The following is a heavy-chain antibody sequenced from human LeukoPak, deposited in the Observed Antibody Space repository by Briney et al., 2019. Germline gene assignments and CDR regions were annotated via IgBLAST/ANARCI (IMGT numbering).Heavy chain of an antibody. J-gene: IGHJ4*02. Sequence: SETLSLTCTVSGGSISSYYWSWIRQPAGKGLEWIGRIYTSGSTNYNHSLKSRVTMSVDTSKNQFSPKLSSVTAADTAVYYCARERITMVRGGRGEVLDYWGQGTLVTVSS. CDR1: GGSISSYY. CDR3: ARERITMVRGGRGEVLDY. D-gene: IGHD3-10*01. CDR2: IYTSGST. V-gene: IGHV4-4*07.